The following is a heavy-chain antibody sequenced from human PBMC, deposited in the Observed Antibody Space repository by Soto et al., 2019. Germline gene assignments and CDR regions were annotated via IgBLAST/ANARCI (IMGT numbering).Heavy chain of an antibody. D-gene: IGHD3-3*01. Sequence: QVQLLESGGGLVKPGGSLRLSCAASGFIFRDFYMSWIRQVPGKGLEWLSKISSSSSSTDYAYSVKDRFTISRDNAKNSLYLHMSILRAEDTAVYFCARDRGGGSIFGGDYGMDVWGQGTTVTVSS. CDR2: ISSSSSST. J-gene: IGHJ6*01. V-gene: IGHV3-11*06. CDR1: GFIFRDFY. CDR3: ARDRGGGSIFGGDYGMDV.